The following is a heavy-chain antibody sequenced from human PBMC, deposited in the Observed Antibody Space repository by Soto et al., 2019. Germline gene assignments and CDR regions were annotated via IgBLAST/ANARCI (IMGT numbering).Heavy chain of an antibody. V-gene: IGHV1-18*01. CDR2: ISAYNGNT. Sequence: QVQLVQSGAEVKKPGASVKVSCKASGYTFASYAISWMRQAPGQALEWMGWISAYNGNTNYAQKLQGRVTMTTDTSPSTAYMELRSQRSDDSAVYYCARAPPPPDYWGQGTLVTVSS. CDR1: GYTFASYA. CDR3: ARAPPPPDY. J-gene: IGHJ4*02.